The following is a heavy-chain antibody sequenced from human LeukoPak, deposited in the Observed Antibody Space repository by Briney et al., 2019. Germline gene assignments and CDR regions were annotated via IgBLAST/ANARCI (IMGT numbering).Heavy chain of an antibody. CDR1: GFTFDDYA. D-gene: IGHD6-13*01. CDR3: AKGHVISSSWEDPFDY. Sequence: PGGSLRLSCAASGFTFDDYAMHWVRQAPGKGLEWVSGISWNSGSIGYADSVKGRFTISRDNAKNSLYLQMNSLRAEDTALYYCAKGHVISSSWEDPFDYWGQGTLVTVSS. V-gene: IGHV3-9*01. J-gene: IGHJ4*02. CDR2: ISWNSGSI.